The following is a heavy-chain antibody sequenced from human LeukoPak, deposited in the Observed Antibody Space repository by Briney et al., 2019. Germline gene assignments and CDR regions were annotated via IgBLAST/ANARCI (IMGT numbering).Heavy chain of an antibody. J-gene: IGHJ4*02. Sequence: SVKVSCKASGYTFTSYYIDWLRQAPGQGLEWMGVINPSGGSTRYAQKFQGRVTMTGDPSTRTVYMELSSLTSDDTAVYCCARGTTDAYWGQGTPVTVSS. CDR3: ARGTTDAY. D-gene: IGHD1-1*01. CDR2: INPSGGST. CDR1: GYTFTSYY. V-gene: IGHV1-46*01.